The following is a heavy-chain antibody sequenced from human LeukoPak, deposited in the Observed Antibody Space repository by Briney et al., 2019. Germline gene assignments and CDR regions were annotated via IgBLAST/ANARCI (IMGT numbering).Heavy chain of an antibody. Sequence: SETLSLTCTVSGGSISSYYWSWIRQPPGKGLEWIGYIYYSGSTNYNPSLKSRVTMSVDTSKNQFSLKLSSVTAADTAVYYCARITASSSYSRAVWGKGTTVTVSS. CDR1: GGSISSYY. CDR3: ARITASSSYSRAV. CDR2: IYYSGST. V-gene: IGHV4-59*01. D-gene: IGHD2-21*02. J-gene: IGHJ6*03.